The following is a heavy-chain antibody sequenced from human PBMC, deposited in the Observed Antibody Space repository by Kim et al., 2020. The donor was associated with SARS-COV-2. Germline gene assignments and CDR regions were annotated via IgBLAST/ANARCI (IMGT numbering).Heavy chain of an antibody. D-gene: IGHD3-3*01. CDR2: IYYSGST. Sequence: SETLSLTCTVSGGSISSSSYYWGWIRQPPGKGLEWIGSIYYSGSTYYNPSLKSRVTISVDTSKNQFSLKLSSVTAADTAVYYCASQQPNPLFGVVTLGGGFDPWGQGTPVTVSS. CDR1: GGSISSSSYY. J-gene: IGHJ5*02. CDR3: ASQQPNPLFGVVTLGGGFDP. V-gene: IGHV4-39*01.